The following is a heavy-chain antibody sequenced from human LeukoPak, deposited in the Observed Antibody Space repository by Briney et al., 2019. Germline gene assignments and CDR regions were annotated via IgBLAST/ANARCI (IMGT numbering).Heavy chain of an antibody. CDR3: ASLGTTGTGYYYYYYYMDV. V-gene: IGHV4-39*07. J-gene: IGHJ6*03. D-gene: IGHD3-10*01. Sequence: SETLSLTCSVSGGSISNSSYYWGWIRQPPGKGLEWIGSMHYSGRTYYKSSLKSRITISVDTSKDQFSLKLSSVTAADTAVYYCASLGTTGTGYYYYYYYMDVWGKGTTVTVSS. CDR1: GGSISNSSYY. CDR2: MHYSGRT.